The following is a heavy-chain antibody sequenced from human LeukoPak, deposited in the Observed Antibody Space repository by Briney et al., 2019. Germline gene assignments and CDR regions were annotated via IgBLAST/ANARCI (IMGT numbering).Heavy chain of an antibody. Sequence: ASVKVSCKASGYTFTSYGFSWVRQAPGQGLEWMGWISAYNGNTKYAQKIQGRVTMTTDTSTGTAYMELRSLRSDDTALYYCARDRTAAAFDYWGQGTLVTVSS. J-gene: IGHJ4*02. CDR1: GYTFTSYG. V-gene: IGHV1-18*01. CDR3: ARDRTAAAFDY. D-gene: IGHD6-13*01. CDR2: ISAYNGNT.